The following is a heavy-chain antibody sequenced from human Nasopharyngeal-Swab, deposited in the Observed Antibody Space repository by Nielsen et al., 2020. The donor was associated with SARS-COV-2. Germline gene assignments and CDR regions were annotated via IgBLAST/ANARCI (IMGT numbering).Heavy chain of an antibody. CDR1: GGSVSRGSHY. D-gene: IGHD2-2*01. J-gene: IGHJ4*02. CDR2: IFYTRNT. V-gene: IGHV4-61*01. Sequence: SETLSLTCTVSGGSVSRGSHYWTWIRQPPGKELEWIGYIFYTRNTNYNPSLESPVTMSIDTSKNQFSLKLSSVTAADTAVYYCARDRGDLRKYHFDSWGQGTQIAVSS. CDR3: ARDRGDLRKYHFDS.